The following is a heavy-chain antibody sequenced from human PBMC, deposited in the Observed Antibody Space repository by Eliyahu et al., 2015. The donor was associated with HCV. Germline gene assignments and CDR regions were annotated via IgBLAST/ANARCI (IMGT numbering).Heavy chain of an antibody. D-gene: IGHD1-14*01. V-gene: IGHV3-23*01. CDR3: ARDEPFLAPGY. J-gene: IGHJ4*02. CDR2: IGGRGDDT. Sequence: EVQILESGGGLVQPGGSLRLSCAXSGLRLSGHVVNWVRQAPGRGLEWVSTIGGRGDDTFYADSVKGRFTISRDDSKNTVYLQMNTLRAEDTAIYYCARDEPFLAPGYWGQGTLVTVSS. CDR1: GLRLSGHV.